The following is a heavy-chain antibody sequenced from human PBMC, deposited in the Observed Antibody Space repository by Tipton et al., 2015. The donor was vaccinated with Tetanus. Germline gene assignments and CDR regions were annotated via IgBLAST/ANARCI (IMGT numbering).Heavy chain of an antibody. CDR2: INPDGRRT. J-gene: IGHJ6*02. Sequence: SLLLSFASSGFTSYLPSLPFFLPPPFPFLFFLSRINPDGRRTNYADSVKGRFTISRDHAKNTVYLQMNSLRAEDTAVYFCARRSLTNYGLDVWGQGTPVTVSS. D-gene: IGHD1-1*01. V-gene: IGHV3-74*01. CDR1: GFTSYLPS. CDR3: ARRSLTNYGLDV.